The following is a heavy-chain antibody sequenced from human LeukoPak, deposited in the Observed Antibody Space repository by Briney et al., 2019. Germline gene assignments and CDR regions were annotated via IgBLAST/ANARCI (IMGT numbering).Heavy chain of an antibody. CDR1: GFTLTSSA. V-gene: IGHV1-58*02. Sequence: TSVKVSCKASGFTLTSSAMQWVRQARGQRLEWIGWIVVGSGNTNYAQKFQERVTITRDMSTSTAYMELSSLRSEDTAVYYCAADKTVCSSTSCYNWFDPWGQGTLVTVSS. J-gene: IGHJ5*02. CDR3: AADKTVCSSTSCYNWFDP. CDR2: IVVGSGNT. D-gene: IGHD2-2*01.